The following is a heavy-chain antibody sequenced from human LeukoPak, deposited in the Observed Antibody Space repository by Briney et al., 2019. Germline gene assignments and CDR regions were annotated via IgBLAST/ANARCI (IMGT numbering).Heavy chain of an antibody. CDR3: ARDRRGDFDY. CDR2: ISYDGSNK. J-gene: IGHJ4*02. D-gene: IGHD3-10*01. V-gene: IGHV3-30-3*01. Sequence: AGGSLRPSCAASGFTFSSYAMHWVRQAPGKGLEWVAVISYDGSNKYYADSVKGRFTISRDNSKNTLYLQMNSLRAEDTAVYYCARDRRGDFDYWGQGTLVTVSS. CDR1: GFTFSSYA.